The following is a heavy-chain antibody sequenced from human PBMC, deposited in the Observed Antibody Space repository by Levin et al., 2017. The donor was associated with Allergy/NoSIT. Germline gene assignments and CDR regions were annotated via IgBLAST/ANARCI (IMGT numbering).Heavy chain of an antibody. D-gene: IGHD1-14*01. V-gene: IGHV3-9*01. Sequence: GGSLRLSCAASGFTFDDYAMHWVRQAPGKGLEWVSGISWNSGSIGYADSVKGRFTISRDNAKNSLYLQMNSLRAEDTALYYCAKDRGPRNQALDYWGQGTLVTVSS. CDR3: AKDRGPRNQALDY. J-gene: IGHJ4*02. CDR1: GFTFDDYA. CDR2: ISWNSGSI.